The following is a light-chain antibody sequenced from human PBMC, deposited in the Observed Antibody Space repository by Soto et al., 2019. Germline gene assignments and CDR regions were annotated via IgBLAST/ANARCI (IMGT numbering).Light chain of an antibody. Sequence: EIVLTQSPATLSLSPGERGTLSCRASQSVGRYLAWYQHKPGQPPRLLIYDTSNRAPGTPGRFVGSGSGTAFTPTISSLEPEDFAVYYCGHRSVWPWTVGQGTKVEVK. CDR2: DTS. CDR1: QSVGRY. V-gene: IGKV3-11*01. J-gene: IGKJ1*01. CDR3: GHRSVWPWT.